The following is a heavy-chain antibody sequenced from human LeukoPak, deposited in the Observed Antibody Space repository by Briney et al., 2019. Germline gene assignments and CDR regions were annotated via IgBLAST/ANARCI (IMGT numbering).Heavy chain of an antibody. D-gene: IGHD1-26*01. CDR2: IYPGGSDT. V-gene: IGHV5-51*01. CDR1: GYSFTSYW. CDR3: ARHDDGGSYVNAFDI. J-gene: IGHJ3*02. Sequence: GESLKISCKGSGYSFTSYWIGWVRQMPGKGLEWMGIIYPGGSDTRYSPSFQGQVTISADKSINTAYLQWSSLKASDTAMYYCARHDDGGSYVNAFDIWGQGTMVTVSS.